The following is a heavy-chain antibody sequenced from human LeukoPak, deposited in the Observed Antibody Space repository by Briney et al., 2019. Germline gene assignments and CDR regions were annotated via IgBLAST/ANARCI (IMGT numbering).Heavy chain of an antibody. Sequence: SETLSLTCTVSGGSISRYYWSWIRQPPGKGPEWIGYIYYSGSTNYNPSLKSRVTISVETSKNQFSLKLSSVTAADTAVYHCARVTGYMIEDYFDYWGQGTLVTVSS. J-gene: IGHJ4*02. CDR2: IYYSGST. V-gene: IGHV4-59*01. CDR1: GGSISRYY. CDR3: ARVTGYMIEDYFDY. D-gene: IGHD3-22*01.